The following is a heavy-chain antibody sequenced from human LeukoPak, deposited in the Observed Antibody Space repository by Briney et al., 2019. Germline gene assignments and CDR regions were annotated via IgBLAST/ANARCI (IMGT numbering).Heavy chain of an antibody. V-gene: IGHV2-5*02. D-gene: IGHD6-6*01. J-gene: IGHJ4*02. CDR1: GFSLSTSGVA. Sequence: SGPTLLKPTQTLTLTCTSFGFSLSTSGVAVGWIRQPPGKALEWLALIYWDDAERYSPSLKSRLTITKDTSKNQVVLTMTNMDPVDTATYYCAHKSYSSSSVFFDYWGQGTLVTVSS. CDR3: AHKSYSSSSVFFDY. CDR2: IYWDDAE.